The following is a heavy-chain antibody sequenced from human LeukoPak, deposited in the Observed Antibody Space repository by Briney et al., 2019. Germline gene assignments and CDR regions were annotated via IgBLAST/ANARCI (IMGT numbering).Heavy chain of an antibody. CDR3: ARGPKDDFWSGPEN. Sequence: ASVKVSCKASGGTFSSYAISWVRQAPGQGLEWMGRIIPILGIANYAQKFQGRVTITADKSTSTAYMELSSLRSEDTAVYYCARGPKDDFWSGPENWGQGTLVTVSS. V-gene: IGHV1-69*04. D-gene: IGHD3-3*01. CDR1: GGTFSSYA. CDR2: IIPILGIA. J-gene: IGHJ4*02.